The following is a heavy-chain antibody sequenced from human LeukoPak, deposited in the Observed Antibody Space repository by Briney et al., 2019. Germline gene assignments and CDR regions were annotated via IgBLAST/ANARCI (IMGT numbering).Heavy chain of an antibody. CDR1: GGSFSGYY. D-gene: IGHD3-10*01. J-gene: IGHJ5*02. CDR2: INHSGST. CDR3: ARGRGEGRGIAMIRGVRAPSYNWFDP. Sequence: SETLSLTCAVYGGSFSGYYWSWIRQPPGKGLEWIGEINHSGSTYYNPSLKSRVTIPVDTSKNQFSLKLSSVTAADTAVYYCARGRGEGRGIAMIRGVRAPSYNWFDPWGHGTLVTVSS. V-gene: IGHV4-34*01.